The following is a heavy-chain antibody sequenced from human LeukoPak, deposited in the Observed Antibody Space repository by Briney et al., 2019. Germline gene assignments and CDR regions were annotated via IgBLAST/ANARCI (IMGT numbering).Heavy chain of an antibody. CDR1: GFTFSSYA. J-gene: IGHJ6*02. CDR2: ISYDGSNK. V-gene: IGHV3-30-3*01. Sequence: GGSLRLSCAASGFTFSSYAMHWVRQAPGKGLEWVAVISYDGSNKYYADSVKGRFTISRDNSKNTLYLQMNSLRAEDTAVYYCARGDDFWSGYRTGSYGMDVWGQGTTVTVSS. CDR3: ARGDDFWSGYRTGSYGMDV. D-gene: IGHD3-3*01.